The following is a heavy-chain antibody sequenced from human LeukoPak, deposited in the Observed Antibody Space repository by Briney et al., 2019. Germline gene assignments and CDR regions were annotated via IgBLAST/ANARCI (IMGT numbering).Heavy chain of an antibody. Sequence: GGSLRLSCAASGFTFSSYGMHWVRQAPGKGLEWVAFIRYDGSNKYYADSVKGRFTISRDNSKNTLYLQMNSLRAEDTAVYYCAKDLYYYGSGRRWGYWWAQGTLVTVSS. D-gene: IGHD3-10*01. CDR3: AKDLYYYGSGRRWGYW. J-gene: IGHJ4*02. CDR2: IRYDGSNK. V-gene: IGHV3-30*02. CDR1: GFTFSSYG.